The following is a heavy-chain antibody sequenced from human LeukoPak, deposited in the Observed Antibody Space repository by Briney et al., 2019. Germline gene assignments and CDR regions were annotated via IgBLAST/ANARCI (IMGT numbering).Heavy chain of an antibody. CDR2: IYPGDSDT. CDR3: ARHPSGVTMPRKGMDV. Sequence: GESLKISCKGSGYSFTSYWIGWVRQMPGKGLEWMGIIYPGDSDTRYSPSFQGQVTISADKSINTAYLQWSSLKASDTAMYYCARHPSGVTMPRKGMDVWGQGTAVIVSS. V-gene: IGHV5-51*01. J-gene: IGHJ6*02. D-gene: IGHD3-10*01. CDR1: GYSFTSYW.